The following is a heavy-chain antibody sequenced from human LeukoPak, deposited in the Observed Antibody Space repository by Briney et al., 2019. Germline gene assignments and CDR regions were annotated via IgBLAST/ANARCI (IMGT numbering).Heavy chain of an antibody. CDR3: VVSSSYYYDSSGYGY. CDR1: GFTFSSYG. CDR2: ISGSGGST. J-gene: IGHJ4*02. V-gene: IGHV3-23*01. Sequence: GGSLRLSCAASGFTFSSYGMSWVRQAPGKGLEWVSAISGSGGSTYYADSVKGRFTISRDNSKNTLYLQMNSLRAEDTAVYYCVVSSSYYYDSSGYGYWGQGTLVTVSS. D-gene: IGHD3-22*01.